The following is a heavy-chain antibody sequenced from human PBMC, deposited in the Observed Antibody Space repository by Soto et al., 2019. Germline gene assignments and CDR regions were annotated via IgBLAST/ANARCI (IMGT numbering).Heavy chain of an antibody. J-gene: IGHJ4*02. Sequence: QVQLVESGGGVVQPGRSLRLSCAASGFTFSSYGMHWVRQAPGKGLEWVAVISYDGSNKYYADSVKGRFTISRDNSKNTLYLQMNNLRAEDTAVYYCAKEGGFNYDILTGYRYYFDYWGQGTLVTVSS. CDR1: GFTFSSYG. CDR2: ISYDGSNK. D-gene: IGHD3-9*01. V-gene: IGHV3-30*18. CDR3: AKEGGFNYDILTGYRYYFDY.